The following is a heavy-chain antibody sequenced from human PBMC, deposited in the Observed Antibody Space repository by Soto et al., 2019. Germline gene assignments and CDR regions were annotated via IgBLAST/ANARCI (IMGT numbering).Heavy chain of an antibody. J-gene: IGHJ6*02. Sequence: PSETLSLTCAVSGYSISSSNWWGWIRQPPGQGLEWIGSMYYSGSTYYNPSLKSRVTISVDTSKNQFSLKLSSVTAADTAVYYCAGGGRRSPGMDVGGQGTRVTVSS. CDR2: MYYSGST. CDR1: GYSISSSNW. V-gene: IGHV4-28*01. D-gene: IGHD3-16*01. CDR3: AGGGRRSPGMDV.